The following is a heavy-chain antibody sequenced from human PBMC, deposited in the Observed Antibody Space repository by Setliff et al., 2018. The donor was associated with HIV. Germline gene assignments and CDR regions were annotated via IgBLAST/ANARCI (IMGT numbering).Heavy chain of an antibody. CDR3: ARETYYYDNPQYYYYYMDV. V-gene: IGHV4-39*01. D-gene: IGHD3-22*01. J-gene: IGHJ6*03. CDR1: GGSISSRTYY. Sequence: SETLSLTCTVSGGSISSRTYYWGCIRQPPGKGLEWIGSIYYSGTTYYNPSLKSRVTISIDTSKNQFSLKLRSVTAADTAVYYCARETYYYDNPQYYYYYMDVWGKGTTVTVSS. CDR2: IYYSGTT.